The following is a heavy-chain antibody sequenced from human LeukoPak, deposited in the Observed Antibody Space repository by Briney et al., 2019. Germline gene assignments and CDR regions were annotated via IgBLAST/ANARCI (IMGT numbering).Heavy chain of an antibody. CDR3: AKGRGSAPFYGMDV. CDR2: ISYDGSNT. D-gene: IGHD2-15*01. CDR1: GFTFSNYG. J-gene: IGHJ6*02. Sequence: PGGSLRLSCAASGFTFSNYGMHWVRQAPGEGLEWVAVISYDGSNTYYADSVKGRFNISRDNSKNTLYLQMNSLRAEDTTVYYCAKGRGSAPFYGMDVWGQGTTVTVSS. V-gene: IGHV3-30*18.